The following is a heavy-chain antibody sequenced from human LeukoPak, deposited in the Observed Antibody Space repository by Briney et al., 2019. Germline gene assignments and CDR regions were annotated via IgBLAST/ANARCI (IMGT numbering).Heavy chain of an antibody. CDR2: IFPGDSDT. CDR1: GYSFTSYW. D-gene: IGHD1-26*01. J-gene: IGHJ3*01. V-gene: IGHV5-51*01. CDR3: ARFRIVGATMDAFDV. Sequence: GESLKISCKGSGYSFTSYWIGWVRQMPGKGLEWMGIIFPGDSDTRYSPSFQGQVTISADKSISTAYLQWSSLKASDTAMYYCARFRIVGATMDAFDVWGQGTMVTVSS.